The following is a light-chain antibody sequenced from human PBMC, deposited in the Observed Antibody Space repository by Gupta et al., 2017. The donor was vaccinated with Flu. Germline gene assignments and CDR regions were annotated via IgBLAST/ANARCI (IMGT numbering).Light chain of an antibody. CDR3: ASYTDTGGRM. J-gene: IGLJ3*02. V-gene: IGLV2-14*01. Sequence: QSALTQPASVSGSPGPSITISCTGTSSDVGHHNFVSWYQQHPGKAPKLIIFEVYNRPSGISNRFSGSKSGNTASLTVSSLQAEDEADYACASYTDTGGRMFGGGTKLTVL. CDR1: SSDVGHHNF. CDR2: EVY.